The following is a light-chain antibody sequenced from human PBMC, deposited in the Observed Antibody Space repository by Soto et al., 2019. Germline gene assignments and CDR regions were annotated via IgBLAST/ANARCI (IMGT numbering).Light chain of an antibody. CDR2: DVT. J-gene: IGLJ1*01. CDR3: CSYAGSNTYV. Sequence: QSVLTQPPSVSGSPGQSVTISCTGTTSDVGGYNHVSWYQHHPGKVPKLIIYDVTKRPSGVPDRFSGSKSGNTASLTISGLQAEDEADYYCCSYAGSNTYVFGTGTKVTVL. V-gene: IGLV2-11*01. CDR1: TSDVGGYNH.